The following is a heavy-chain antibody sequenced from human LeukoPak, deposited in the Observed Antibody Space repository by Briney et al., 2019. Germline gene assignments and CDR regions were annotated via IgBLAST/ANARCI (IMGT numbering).Heavy chain of an antibody. J-gene: IGHJ6*04. D-gene: IGHD3-10*01. Sequence: GASVKVSCKASGGTFSSYAISWVRQAPGQGVEWMGGIIPIFGTANYAQKFQGRVTITADESTSTAYMELSGLRSEDTAVYYCARGLEWFGEFYYGMDVWGKGTTVTVSS. CDR1: GGTFSSYA. CDR2: IIPIFGTA. CDR3: ARGLEWFGEFYYGMDV. V-gene: IGHV1-69*13.